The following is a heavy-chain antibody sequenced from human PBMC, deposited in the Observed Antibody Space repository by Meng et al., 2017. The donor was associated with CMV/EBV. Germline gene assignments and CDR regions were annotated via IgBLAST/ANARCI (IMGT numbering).Heavy chain of an antibody. V-gene: IGHV1-46*01. J-gene: IGHJ3*02. D-gene: IGHD1-26*01. CDR1: GYTFTSYY. CDR3: ARMGREVGATNVHDAFDI. CDR2: INPSGGST. Sequence: ASVKVSCKASGYTFTSYYKHWVRQAPGQGLEWMGIINPSGGSTSYAQKFQGRVTMTRDTSTSTVYMELSSLRSEDTAVYYCARMGREVGATNVHDAFDIWGQGTMVTVSS.